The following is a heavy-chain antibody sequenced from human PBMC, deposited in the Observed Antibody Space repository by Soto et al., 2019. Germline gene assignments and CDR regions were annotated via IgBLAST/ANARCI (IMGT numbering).Heavy chain of an antibody. CDR2: INPNSGGT. D-gene: IGHD3-3*01. J-gene: IGHJ6*02. Sequence: GASVKVSCKASGYTFTGYYMHWVRQAPGQGLEWMGWINPNSGGTNYAQKFQGRVTMTRDTSISTAYMELSRLRSDDTAVYYCARVTQGGGYYSLGYYYGMDVWGQGTTVTVSS. CDR3: ARVTQGGGYYSLGYYYGMDV. V-gene: IGHV1-2*02. CDR1: GYTFTGYY.